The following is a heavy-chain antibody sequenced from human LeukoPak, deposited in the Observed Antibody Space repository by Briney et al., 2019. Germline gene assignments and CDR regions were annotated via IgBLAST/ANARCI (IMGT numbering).Heavy chain of an antibody. V-gene: IGHV3-7*01. CDR3: ARDPQLWLPTDYFDY. D-gene: IGHD5-18*01. Sequence: GGSLRLSYAASGFTFSSYWMSWVRQAPGKGLERVANIKQDGSEKYYVDSVKGRFTISRDNAKNSLYLQMNSLRAEDTAVYYCARDPQLWLPTDYFDYWGQGTLVAVSS. CDR1: GFTFSSYW. CDR2: IKQDGSEK. J-gene: IGHJ4*02.